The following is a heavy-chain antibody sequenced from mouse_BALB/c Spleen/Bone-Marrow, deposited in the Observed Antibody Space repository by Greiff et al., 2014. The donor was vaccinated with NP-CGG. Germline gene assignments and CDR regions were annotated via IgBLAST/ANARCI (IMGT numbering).Heavy chain of an antibody. V-gene: IGHV1S22*01. CDR3: TTYYYGSPFDY. D-gene: IGHD1-1*01. Sequence: LQQPGSELVRPGASVKLSCKASGYAFTTYWMHWVKQRPGQGLEWIGNIYPGSGSTNYDEKFKSKATLTVDTSSSTAYMQLSSLTSEDSAVYYCTTYYYGSPFDYWGQGTTLTASS. CDR2: IYPGSGST. CDR1: GYAFTTYW. J-gene: IGHJ2*01.